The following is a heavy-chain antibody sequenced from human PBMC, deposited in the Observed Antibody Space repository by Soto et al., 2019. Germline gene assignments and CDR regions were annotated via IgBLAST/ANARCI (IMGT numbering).Heavy chain of an antibody. CDR2: IYYSGST. J-gene: IGHJ4*02. CDR1: GGSISSSSYY. V-gene: IGHV4-39*01. D-gene: IGHD5-18*01. Sequence: SETLSLTCTVSGGSISSSSYYWGWIRQPPGKGLEWIGSIYYSGSTYYNPSLKSRVTISVDTSKNKFSLKLSSVTAADTAVYYCARHRAEGIQLWSPYYFDYWGQGTLVTVSS. CDR3: ARHRAEGIQLWSPYYFDY.